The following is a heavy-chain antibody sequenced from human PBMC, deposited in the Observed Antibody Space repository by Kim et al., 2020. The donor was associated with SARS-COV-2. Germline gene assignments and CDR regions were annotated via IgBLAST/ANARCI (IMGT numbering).Heavy chain of an antibody. CDR2: INHSGST. CDR1: GGSFSGYY. J-gene: IGHJ6*02. V-gene: IGHV4-34*01. CDR3: ARRGYCTNGVCYTGGMDV. D-gene: IGHD2-8*01. Sequence: SETLSLTCAVYGGSFSGYYWSWIRQPPGKGLEWIGEINHSGSTNYNPSLKSRVTISVDTSKNQFSLKLSSVTAADTAVYYCARRGYCTNGVCYTGGMDVWGQGTTVTVSS.